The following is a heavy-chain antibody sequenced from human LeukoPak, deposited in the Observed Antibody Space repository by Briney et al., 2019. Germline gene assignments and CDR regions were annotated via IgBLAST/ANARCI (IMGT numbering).Heavy chain of an antibody. Sequence: GASVKVSCKASGYTFTSYGISWVRQAPGQGLEWMGWMNPNSGNTGYAQKFQGRVTMTRNTSISTAYMELSSLRSEDTAVYYCARGRGIWFGEAYFDYWGQGTLVTVSS. D-gene: IGHD3-10*01. J-gene: IGHJ4*02. CDR1: GYTFTSYG. CDR3: ARGRGIWFGEAYFDY. V-gene: IGHV1-8*02. CDR2: MNPNSGNT.